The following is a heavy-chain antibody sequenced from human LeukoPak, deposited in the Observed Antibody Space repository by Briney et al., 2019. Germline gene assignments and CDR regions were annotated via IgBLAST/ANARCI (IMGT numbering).Heavy chain of an antibody. D-gene: IGHD5-24*01. CDR1: GFTLSTNA. CDR2: ISGSGAST. Sequence: GGSLRLSCLTSGFTLSTNAMSWVRQAPGKGLEWISGISGSGASTYYADSVKGRFTISRDNSKNTLYLQMNSLRAEDTAVYYCARDPDGYASHFDYWGQGTLVTVSS. CDR3: ARDPDGYASHFDY. J-gene: IGHJ4*02. V-gene: IGHV3-23*01.